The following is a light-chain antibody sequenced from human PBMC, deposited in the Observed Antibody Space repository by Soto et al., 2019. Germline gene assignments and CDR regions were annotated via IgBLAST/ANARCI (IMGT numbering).Light chain of an antibody. V-gene: IGLV1-40*01. CDR1: SSNIGAGFD. J-gene: IGLJ2*01. Sequence: QSVLTQPPSVSGAPGQRVTISCTGSSSNIGAGFDVHWYQQLPGTAPKLLIHGNSNRPSGVPDRFSGSKSATSASLAITGLQAKDEADYYCQSYDSSLSGSVFGGGTKVTVL. CDR2: GNS. CDR3: QSYDSSLSGSV.